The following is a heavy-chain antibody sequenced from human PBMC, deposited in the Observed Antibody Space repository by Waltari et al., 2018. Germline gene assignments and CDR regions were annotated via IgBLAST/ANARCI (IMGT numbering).Heavy chain of an antibody. CDR2: INHSGRT. CDR3: ARGSGGLRRGAFDI. CDR1: GGSFSGYY. V-gene: IGHV4-34*01. J-gene: IGHJ3*02. Sequence: QVQLQQWGAGLLKPSETLSLTGAVYGGSFSGYYWSWIRQPPGKGREWIGEINHSGRTNYTPSLKSRVTISVDTSKNQFSLKLSSVTAADTAVYYCARGSGGLRRGAFDIWGQGTMVTVSS.